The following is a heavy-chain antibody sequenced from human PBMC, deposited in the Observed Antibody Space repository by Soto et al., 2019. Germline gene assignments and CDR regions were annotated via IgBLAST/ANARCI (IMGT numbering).Heavy chain of an antibody. CDR2: IKYDGGEK. J-gene: IGHJ4*02. V-gene: IGHV3-7*03. CDR3: ATDGVAAGLNFGH. CDR1: GFTFSDYW. Sequence: GGSLRLSCAPSGFTFSDYWLNWVRQAPGKGLEWVASIKYDGGEKHYVDSVKGRFTISRDNTKNSVYLQMASLRAADTAVYYGATDGVAAGLNFGHRGQGTRVTVAS. D-gene: IGHD6-13*01.